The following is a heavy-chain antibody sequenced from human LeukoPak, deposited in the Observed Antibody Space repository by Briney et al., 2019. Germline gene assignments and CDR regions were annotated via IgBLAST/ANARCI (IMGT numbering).Heavy chain of an antibody. Sequence: SESLSLTCTVSGGSISSYYWSWIRQPPGKGLEWIGFIYYSGSTNYNPSLKSRVTISLDTSKNQFSLKLNSVTAADTAVYYCARYGAVAGTFLDDNWFDPWGQGTLVTVSS. J-gene: IGHJ5*02. CDR3: ARYGAVAGTFLDDNWFDP. CDR2: IYYSGST. V-gene: IGHV4-59*01. CDR1: GGSISSYY. D-gene: IGHD6-19*01.